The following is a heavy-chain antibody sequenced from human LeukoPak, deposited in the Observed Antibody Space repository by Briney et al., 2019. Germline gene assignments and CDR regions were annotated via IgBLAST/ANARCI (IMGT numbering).Heavy chain of an antibody. CDR2: IYGGASGTT. D-gene: IGHD6-19*01. CDR1: GFTFSKYT. CDR3: ARDSGYSSGWYPGMLGY. V-gene: IGHV3-23*01. Sequence: GGSLRLSCVASGFTFSKYTLSWIRQPPGKGLEWVAGIYGGASGTTFYAESVKGRFTISRDNSRNTLYLQMNSLRDEDTAVYYCARDSGYSSGWYPGMLGYWGQGTLVTVSS. J-gene: IGHJ4*02.